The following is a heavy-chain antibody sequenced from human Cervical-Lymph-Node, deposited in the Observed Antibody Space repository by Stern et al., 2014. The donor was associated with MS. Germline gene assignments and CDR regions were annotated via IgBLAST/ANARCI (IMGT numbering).Heavy chain of an antibody. J-gene: IGHJ3*01. Sequence: QVQLVQSGAEVVKPGASVKVSCEASGYPFMAYEINWVRQATGLGLEWMGWMNPSTGDTGYAQKFEDRVTMTRDTGMTTAYMELRSLRSEDTALYYCVRSRGSPDAFDVWGQGTLVTVSS. CDR2: MNPSTGDT. CDR1: GYPFMAYE. V-gene: IGHV1-8*01. CDR3: VRSRGSPDAFDV. D-gene: IGHD1-26*01.